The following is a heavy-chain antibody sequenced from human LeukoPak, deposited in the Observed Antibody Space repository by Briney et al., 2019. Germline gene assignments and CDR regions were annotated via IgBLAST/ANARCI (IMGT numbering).Heavy chain of an antibody. CDR2: ISDNGDRT. CDR3: AKAHSEAQRGYFDY. Sequence: PGGSLRLSCAASGFPFSGPAMTWVRQAPGKGLEWVSSISDNGDRTYYADSVKGRFPISRDNSKDTLYVQMHSLRAEDAAVYDCAKAHSEAQRGYFDYWGQGTLVTVSS. D-gene: IGHD5-24*01. J-gene: IGHJ4*02. V-gene: IGHV3-23*01. CDR1: GFPFSGPA.